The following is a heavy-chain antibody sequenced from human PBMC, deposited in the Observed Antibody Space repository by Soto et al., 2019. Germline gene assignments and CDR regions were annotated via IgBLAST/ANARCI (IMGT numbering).Heavy chain of an antibody. CDR1: GFSLSTSGVG. D-gene: IGHD2-15*01. Sequence: QITLKESGPTLVNPTQTLTLTCTFSGFSLSTSGVGVGWIRQPPGKALEWLALIYWDDDKRYSPSLKSRLTITKDTSKNHLVLTMTNMDPADTATYYCARGRLHPGYCSGGSCYRDWYFDLWGRGTLVTVSS. V-gene: IGHV2-5*02. CDR2: IYWDDDK. J-gene: IGHJ2*01. CDR3: ARGRLHPGYCSGGSCYRDWYFDL.